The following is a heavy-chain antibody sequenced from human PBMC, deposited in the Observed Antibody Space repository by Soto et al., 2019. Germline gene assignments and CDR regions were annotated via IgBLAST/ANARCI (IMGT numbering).Heavy chain of an antibody. CDR1: GFTFSDYG. D-gene: IGHD3-22*01. J-gene: IGHJ4*02. CDR2: ISYDGSDK. Sequence: GGSLRLSCAASGFTFSDYGMHWVRQAPGTGLEWVAVISYDGSDKYYADSVKGRFTISRDNSKNTLYLQMNSLRAEDTAVYYCAKVTYYYDSSGYYHYWGQGTLVTVSS. V-gene: IGHV3-30*18. CDR3: AKVTYYYDSSGYYHY.